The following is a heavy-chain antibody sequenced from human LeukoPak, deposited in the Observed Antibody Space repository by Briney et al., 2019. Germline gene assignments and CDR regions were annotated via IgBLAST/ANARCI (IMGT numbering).Heavy chain of an antibody. CDR3: TRGLYFLDY. Sequence: SETLSLTCTVSGDSISSSSSYWGWIRQPPGKGLEWIASIYYSGTTYYNPSLKSRVTISEHTSKNQFSLQLSSVTAADTAVYYCTRGLYFLDYWGQGILVTVSS. CDR1: GDSISSSSSY. CDR2: IYYSGTT. V-gene: IGHV4-39*01. D-gene: IGHD3-9*01. J-gene: IGHJ4*02.